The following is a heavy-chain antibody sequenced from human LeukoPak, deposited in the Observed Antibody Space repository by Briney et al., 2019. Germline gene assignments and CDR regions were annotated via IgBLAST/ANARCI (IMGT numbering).Heavy chain of an antibody. CDR1: GYTFNTYG. V-gene: IGHV1-18*01. D-gene: IGHD4-17*01. CDR3: ARAGATVTSHFDC. CDR2: ISGYNGDT. J-gene: IGHJ4*02. Sequence: ASVKVSCKASGYTFNTYGISWVRQAPGQGLGWMGWISGYNGDTNYAQNLQGRVTMTTDTSTSTAYMELRSLTSDDTAVYYCARAGATVTSHFDCWGQGTLVTVSS.